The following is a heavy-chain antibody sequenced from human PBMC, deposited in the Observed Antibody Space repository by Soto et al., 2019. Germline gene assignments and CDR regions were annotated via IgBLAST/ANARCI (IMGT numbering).Heavy chain of an antibody. D-gene: IGHD3-10*01. CDR3: ARADGSGSYPIDY. CDR1: GGSISSGDYY. CDR2: IYYSGST. J-gene: IGHJ4*02. Sequence: QVQLQESGPGLVKPSQTLSLTCTVSGGSISSGDYYWSWIRQPPGKGLEWIGYIYYSGSTYYNPPLKSRVTISVDTSKNQFSLKLSSVTAADMAVYYCARADGSGSYPIDYWGQGTLVTVSS. V-gene: IGHV4-30-4*01.